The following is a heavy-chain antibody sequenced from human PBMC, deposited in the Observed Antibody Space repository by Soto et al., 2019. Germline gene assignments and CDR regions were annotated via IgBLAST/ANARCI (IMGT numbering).Heavy chain of an antibody. J-gene: IGHJ4*02. CDR2: IYPGDSDT. D-gene: IGHD3-9*01. CDR1: GYSFTSYW. Sequence: GSMKISCKGSGYSFTSYWIGWVRQMPGKGLEWMGIIYPGDSDTRYSPSFQGQVTISADKSISTAYLQWSSLTASDTAMYYCARLDDILTGYPIDYWGQGTLVTVSS. CDR3: ARLDDILTGYPIDY. V-gene: IGHV5-51*01.